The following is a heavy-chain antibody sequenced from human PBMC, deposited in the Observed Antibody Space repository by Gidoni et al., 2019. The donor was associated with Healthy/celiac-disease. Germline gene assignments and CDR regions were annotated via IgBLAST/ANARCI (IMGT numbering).Heavy chain of an antibody. CDR2: IYHSGST. V-gene: IGHV4-4*02. J-gene: IGHJ4*02. CDR3: ASEADGEYFDY. Sequence: QVQLQESGPGLVKPSGTLSLTCAVSGGSITSSNWWSWVRQPPGKGLEWIGEIYHSGSTNYNPALKSRVTRSVDKSKNQFSLKLSSVTAADTAVYYCASEADGEYFDYWGQGTLVTVSS. CDR1: GGSITSSNW. D-gene: IGHD3-10*01.